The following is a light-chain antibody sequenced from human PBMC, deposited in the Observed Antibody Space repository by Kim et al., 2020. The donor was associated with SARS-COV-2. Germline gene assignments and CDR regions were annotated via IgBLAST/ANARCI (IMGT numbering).Light chain of an antibody. CDR3: ATWHDSLSGWV. V-gene: IGLV1-47*01. Sequence: QCVSTSWSASSTDIGTTYVYWYAHLPATAPKLIITGNDQPPSCVPGLFSAPKSCTAASLASSGLPSEDEADYYCATWHDSLSGWVFGGGTQLTVL. J-gene: IGLJ3*02. CDR1: STDIGTTY. CDR2: GND.